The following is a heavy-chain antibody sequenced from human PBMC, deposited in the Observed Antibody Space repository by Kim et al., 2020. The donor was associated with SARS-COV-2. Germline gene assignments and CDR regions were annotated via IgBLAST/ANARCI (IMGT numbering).Heavy chain of an antibody. V-gene: IGHV4-61*09. CDR3: ARGQHHALLYGLRNYFLYRPVDV. Sequence: SETLSLTCTVSGDSISSGTYYWNWIRQPAGKGLEWLGHIYTSGSTNYNASLESRVTISLDTSKNQVSLTLTSVIAADTAVYYCARGQHHALLYGLRNYFLYRPVDVWGQEPTVTVSS. J-gene: IGHJ6*02. CDR1: GDSISSGTYY. D-gene: IGHD2-8*01. CDR2: IYTSGST.